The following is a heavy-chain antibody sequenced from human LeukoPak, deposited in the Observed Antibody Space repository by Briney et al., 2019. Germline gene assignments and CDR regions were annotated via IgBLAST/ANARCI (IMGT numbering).Heavy chain of an antibody. CDR3: AKDLGDGYNLNFDY. CDR2: ISGSGGST. J-gene: IGHJ4*02. Sequence: GGSLRLSCAASGFTFSSYAVSWVRQAPGKGLEWVSAISGSGGSTYYADSVKGRFTISRDNSKNTLYLQMNSLRAEDTAVYYCAKDLGDGYNLNFDYWGQGTLVTVSS. CDR1: GFTFSSYA. D-gene: IGHD5-24*01. V-gene: IGHV3-23*01.